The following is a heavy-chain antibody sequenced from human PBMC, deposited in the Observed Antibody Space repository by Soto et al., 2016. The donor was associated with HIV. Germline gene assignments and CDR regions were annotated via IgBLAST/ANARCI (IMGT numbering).Heavy chain of an antibody. CDR1: GGSFSGYY. CDR3: ARHLQRGSWYPLDY. J-gene: IGHJ4*02. CDR2: VNDSGNT. V-gene: IGHV4-34*02. D-gene: IGHD6-13*01. Sequence: QVQLQQWGAGLLKPSETLSLTCAVYGGSFSGYYWSWIRQPPGKGLEWIGEVNDSGNTKYNPSLKSRVTVLVDTSKNQFSLKLSSVTAADTAVYYCARHLQRGSWYPLDYWGQGTLVTVSS.